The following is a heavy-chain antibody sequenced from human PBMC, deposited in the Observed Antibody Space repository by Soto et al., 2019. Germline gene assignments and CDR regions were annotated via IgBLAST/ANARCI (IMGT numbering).Heavy chain of an antibody. J-gene: IGHJ4*02. Sequence: ASVKVSCKGFGYSFMKYGINWVRQAPGQGLEWVGWISPYSGYTHSAQKFHGRLTLTTDTAASAAYMELRILRSADTALYYCAREASVLIPAAQPSRFDSWGQGTLVTVSS. CDR1: GYSFMKYG. CDR3: AREASVLIPAAQPSRFDS. D-gene: IGHD2-2*01. CDR2: ISPYSGYT. V-gene: IGHV1-18*01.